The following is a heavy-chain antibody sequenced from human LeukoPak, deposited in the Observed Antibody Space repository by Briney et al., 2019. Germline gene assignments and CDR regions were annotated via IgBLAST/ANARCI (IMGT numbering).Heavy chain of an antibody. V-gene: IGHV3-33*06. J-gene: IGHJ4*02. CDR2: IWYDGSNK. CDR3: AKDRTTVTGDPFDY. D-gene: IGHD4-17*01. Sequence: PGGSLRLSCAASGFTFSSYGMHWVRQAPGKGLEWVAVIWYDGSNKYYADSVKGRFTISRDNSKNTLYLQMNSLRAEDTAVYYCAKDRTTVTGDPFDYWGQGTLVTVSS. CDR1: GFTFSSYG.